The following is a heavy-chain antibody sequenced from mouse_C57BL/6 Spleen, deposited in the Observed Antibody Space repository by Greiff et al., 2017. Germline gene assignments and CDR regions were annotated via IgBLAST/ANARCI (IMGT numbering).Heavy chain of an antibody. CDR3: ATRGWFAY. CDR2: ITYDGSN. V-gene: IGHV3-6*01. J-gene: IGHJ3*01. CDR1: GYSITSGYY. Sequence: VQLQESGPGLVKPSQSLSLTCSVTGYSITSGYYWNWLRPLPGNKLEWMGYITYDGSNNYTPSLKNRISITRDTSKNQFFLKLNSVTTEDTATYYCATRGWFAYWGQGTLVTVSA.